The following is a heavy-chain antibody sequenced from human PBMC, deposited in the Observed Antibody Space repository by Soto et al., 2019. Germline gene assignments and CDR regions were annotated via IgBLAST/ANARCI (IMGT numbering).Heavy chain of an antibody. J-gene: IGHJ4*02. D-gene: IGHD2-2*01. CDR3: ARGGGYCSGTSCYTYFFDY. V-gene: IGHV4-61*01. CDR2: IHHSGTT. CDR1: GGSVSSGSYY. Sequence: SETLSLTCTVSGGSVSSGSYYWSWVRQPPGKGLEWIGYIHHSGTTNCNPSLKSRVTISVDTFKNQFSLKLTSVTAADTAMFYCARGGGYCSGTSCYTYFFDYWGQGALVTVSS.